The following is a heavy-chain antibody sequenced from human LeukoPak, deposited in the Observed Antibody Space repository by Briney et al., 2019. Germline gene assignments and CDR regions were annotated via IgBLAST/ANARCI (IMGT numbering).Heavy chain of an antibody. CDR3: ARVGLDDYDSSGYNDY. V-gene: IGHV1-18*01. D-gene: IGHD3-22*01. CDR1: GYTFTSYG. J-gene: IGHJ4*02. Sequence: GASVKVSCKASGYTFTSYGISWVRQAPGQGGEGMGWISAYNGNTNYAQKLQGRVTMTTDTSTSTSYMELRSLRSDDTAVYYCARVGLDDYDSSGYNDYWGQGTLVTVSS. CDR2: ISAYNGNT.